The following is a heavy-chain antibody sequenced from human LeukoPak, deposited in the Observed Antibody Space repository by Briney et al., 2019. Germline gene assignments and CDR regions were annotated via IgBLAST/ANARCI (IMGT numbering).Heavy chain of an antibody. CDR1: GFTFSGYA. D-gene: IGHD3-10*01. Sequence: GGSLRLSCAACGFTFSGYAMHGVRQAPGKGLEWVAVISYDGSNEYYADSVKGRFTISRDNSKNTLYLQMNSLSVEDTAVYYCARVGYYASGPFSYFDYWGQGTLVTVSS. CDR3: ARVGYYASGPFSYFDY. CDR2: ISYDGSNE. V-gene: IGHV3-30-3*01. J-gene: IGHJ4*02.